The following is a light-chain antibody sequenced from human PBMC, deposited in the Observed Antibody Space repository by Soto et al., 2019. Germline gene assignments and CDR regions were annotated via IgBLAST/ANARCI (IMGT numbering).Light chain of an antibody. CDR2: YDS. J-gene: IGLJ2*01. CDR3: QVWDSSSDHPGV. V-gene: IGLV3-21*04. CDR1: KIGSKS. Sequence: SYELTQPPSVSVAPGKTARITCGGNKIGSKSVHWYQQKPGQAPVPVIYYDSDRPSGIPERFSGSNSGNTVTLTTSRVEAGDEADYYCQVWDSSSDHPGVFGGGTKLTVL.